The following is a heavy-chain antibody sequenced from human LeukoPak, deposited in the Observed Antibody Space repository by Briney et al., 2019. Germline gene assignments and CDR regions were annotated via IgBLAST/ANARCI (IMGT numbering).Heavy chain of an antibody. Sequence: PGRSLRLSCAASGFTFSSYSMHWVRQAPGKGLEWVAVIWYDGSNKYYADSVKGRFTISRDNSKNTLYLQMNSLRAEDTAVYYCARDFRAAAGTWNWFDPWGQGTLVTVSS. J-gene: IGHJ5*02. V-gene: IGHV3-33*01. CDR2: IWYDGSNK. CDR3: ARDFRAAAGTWNWFDP. CDR1: GFTFSSYS. D-gene: IGHD6-13*01.